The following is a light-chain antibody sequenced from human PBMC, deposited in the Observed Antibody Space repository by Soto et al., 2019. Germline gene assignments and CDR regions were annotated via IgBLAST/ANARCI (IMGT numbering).Light chain of an antibody. J-gene: IGLJ1*01. CDR3: GSYAGRSYV. CDR1: SSDVGGYNY. Sequence: QSVLTQPRSVSGSPGQSVTISCTGTSSDVGGYNYVSWYQQHPGKAPKLLIYDVSRRPSGVPDRFSGSKSANTASLTISGLQAEDEADYYCGSYAGRSYVFGTGTKLTVL. CDR2: DVS. V-gene: IGLV2-11*01.